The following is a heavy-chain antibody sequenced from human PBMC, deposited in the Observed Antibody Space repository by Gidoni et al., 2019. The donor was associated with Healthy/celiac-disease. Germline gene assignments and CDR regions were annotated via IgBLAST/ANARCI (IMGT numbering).Heavy chain of an antibody. D-gene: IGHD4-17*01. CDR2: MNPNSGNT. CDR3: ARGPGDYRYYYYGMDV. CDR1: GYTFTSYD. J-gene: IGHJ6*02. V-gene: IGHV1-8*01. Sequence: QVQLVQSGAEVKKPGASVKVSCKASGYTFTSYDINWVRQATGQGLEWIGWMNPNSGNTGYAQKFQGRVTMTRNTSISTAYMELSSLRSEDTAVYYCARGPGDYRYYYYGMDVWGQGTTVTVSS.